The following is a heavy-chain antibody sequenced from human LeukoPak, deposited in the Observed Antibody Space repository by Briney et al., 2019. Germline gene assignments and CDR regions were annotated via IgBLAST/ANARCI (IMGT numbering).Heavy chain of an antibody. V-gene: IGHV4-61*02. Sequence: SETLSLTCTVSGGSISSGSYYWSWIRQPAGKGLEWIGRIYTSGSTNYNPSLKSRVTISVDTSKNQFSLKLSSVTAADTAVYYCARQHDSYYYYYIDVWGSGTTVTVSS. CDR3: ARQHDSYYYYYIDV. CDR2: IYTSGST. J-gene: IGHJ6*03. CDR1: GGSISSGSYY.